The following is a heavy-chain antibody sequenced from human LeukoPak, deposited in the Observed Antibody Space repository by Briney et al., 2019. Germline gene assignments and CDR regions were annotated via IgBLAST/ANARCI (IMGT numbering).Heavy chain of an antibody. D-gene: IGHD5-24*01. J-gene: IGHJ4*02. CDR2: INHSGST. Sequence: PSETLSLTCAVYGGSFSGYYWSWIRQPPGKWLEWIGEINHSGSTNYNPSLKSRVTISVDTSKNQFSLKLSSVTAADTAVYYCAAGTESVEMATIWGQGTLVTVSS. CDR3: AAGTESVEMATI. CDR1: GGSFSGYY. V-gene: IGHV4-34*01.